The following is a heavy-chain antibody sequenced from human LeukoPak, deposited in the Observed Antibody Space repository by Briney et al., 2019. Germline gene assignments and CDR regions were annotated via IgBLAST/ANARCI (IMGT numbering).Heavy chain of an antibody. CDR3: ARDLKTANWGSNHPFDY. CDR1: GYTFTSYY. CDR2: INPSGGST. V-gene: IGHV1-46*01. Sequence: ASVKVSCKASGYTFTSYYMHWVRQAPGQGLEWMGIINPSGGSTSYAQKFQGRVTMNRDTSTSTVYMELSSLRSEDTAVYYCARDLKTANWGSNHPFDYWGQGTLVTVSS. J-gene: IGHJ4*02. D-gene: IGHD7-27*01.